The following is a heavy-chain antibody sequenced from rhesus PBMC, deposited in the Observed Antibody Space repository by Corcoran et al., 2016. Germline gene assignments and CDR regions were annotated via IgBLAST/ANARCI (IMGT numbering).Heavy chain of an antibody. J-gene: IGHJ4*01. CDR2: ISYSGST. D-gene: IGHD6-25*01. Sequence: VQLQESGPGLVKPSETLSLTCAVPGGSTSRRYYYWSWIRQAQGKGLEWIGYISYSGSTSYNPSHKSRVTISSDTSKNQFSLKLNSVTAADPAVYYCARVLAAAGAYFDYWSQGVLVTVSS. CDR3: ARVLAAAGAYFDY. CDR1: GGSTSRRYYY. V-gene: IGHV4-122*02.